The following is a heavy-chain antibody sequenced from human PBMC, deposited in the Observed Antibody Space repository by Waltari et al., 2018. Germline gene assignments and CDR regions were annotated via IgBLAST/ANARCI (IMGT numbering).Heavy chain of an antibody. V-gene: IGHV3-30*01. CDR1: GFTFSSYA. D-gene: IGHD3-22*01. CDR2: ISYDGRNK. Sequence: QVQLVESGGGVVKPGRSLRLSCAASGFTFSSYAMQWVRQAPGKGLELGAVISYDGRNKYYADSVKGRFTISRDNSKNTLYLQMNSLRAEDTAVYYCSRDGYYSSGYYFDFWGQGTLVTVSS. CDR3: SRDGYYSSGYYFDF. J-gene: IGHJ4*02.